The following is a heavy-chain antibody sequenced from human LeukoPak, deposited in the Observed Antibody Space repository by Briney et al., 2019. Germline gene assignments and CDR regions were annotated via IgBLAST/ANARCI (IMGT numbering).Heavy chain of an antibody. D-gene: IGHD3-22*01. V-gene: IGHV3-11*01. CDR2: ISSSDGTR. CDR1: GFTFSDYF. CDR3: ARAMGTVYYYDSSGYYFPDY. Sequence: PGGSLRLSCAASGFTFSDYFMSWIRQPPGKGLEWISYISSSDGTRYYTDSVKGRFTISRDNAKNSLYLEMNSLRAEDTAVYYCARAMGTVYYYDSSGYYFPDYWGQGTLVTVSS. J-gene: IGHJ4*02.